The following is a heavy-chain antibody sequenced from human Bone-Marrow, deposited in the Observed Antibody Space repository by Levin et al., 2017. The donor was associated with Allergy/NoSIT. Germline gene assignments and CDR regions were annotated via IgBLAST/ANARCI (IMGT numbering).Heavy chain of an antibody. CDR1: GFTFSSYG. Sequence: PGGSLRLSCAASGFTFSSYGMHWVRQAPGKGLEWVAVISYDGSNKYYADSVKGRFTISRDNSKNTLYLQMNSLRAEDTAVYYCAKGSSFMGVLYYYYGMDVWGQGTTVTVSS. J-gene: IGHJ6*02. D-gene: IGHD6-6*01. CDR3: AKGSSFMGVLYYYYGMDV. V-gene: IGHV3-30*18. CDR2: ISYDGSNK.